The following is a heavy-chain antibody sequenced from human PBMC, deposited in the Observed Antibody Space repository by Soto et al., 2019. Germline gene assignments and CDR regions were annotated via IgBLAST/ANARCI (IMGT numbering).Heavy chain of an antibody. V-gene: IGHV3-48*02. J-gene: IGHJ3*02. CDR2: ISSSSSTI. D-gene: IGHD3-22*01. Sequence: GESLKISCAASGFTFSSYSMNWVRQAPGKGLEWVSYISSSSSTIYYADSVKGRFTISRDNAKNSLYLQMNSLRDEDTAVYYCARDPYYYDSSGYFGGAFDIWGQGTMVTVSS. CDR3: ARDPYYYDSSGYFGGAFDI. CDR1: GFTFSSYS.